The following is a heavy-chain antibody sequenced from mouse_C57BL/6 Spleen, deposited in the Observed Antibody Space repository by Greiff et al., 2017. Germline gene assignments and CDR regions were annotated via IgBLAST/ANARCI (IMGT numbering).Heavy chain of an antibody. D-gene: IGHD1-1*01. CDR2: IYPGDGDT. V-gene: IGHV1-80*01. CDR3: ARSGTTVRFAV. Sequence: QVQLQQSGAELVKPGASVKISCKASGYAFSSYWMNWVKQRPGQGLEWIGQIYPGDGDTNYNVKFKGKATLSADTSSSTAYMQLRILTSEDSAVYVCARSGTTVRFAVWGTGTPVTVSS. CDR1: GYAFSSYW. J-gene: IGHJ1*03.